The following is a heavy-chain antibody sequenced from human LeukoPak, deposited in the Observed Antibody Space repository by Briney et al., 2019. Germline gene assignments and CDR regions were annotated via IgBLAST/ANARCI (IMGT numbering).Heavy chain of an antibody. J-gene: IGHJ4*02. V-gene: IGHV4-34*01. CDR2: INHSGST. D-gene: IGHD4-17*01. CDR1: GGSFSGYY. Sequence: SETLSLTCAVYGGSFSGYYWSWIRQPPGKGLEWIGEINHSGSTNYNPSLKSRVTISVDTSKNQFSLKLSSVTAADTAVYYCARAPGDYVQNVSGDYWGPGTLVTVSS. CDR3: ARAPGDYVQNVSGDY.